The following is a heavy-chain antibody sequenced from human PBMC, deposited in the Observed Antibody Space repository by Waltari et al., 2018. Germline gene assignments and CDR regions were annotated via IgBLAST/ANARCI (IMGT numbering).Heavy chain of an antibody. Sequence: QVQLVQSGAEVKKPGASVKVSCKASGYTFTSYAMHWVRQAPGQRLEWRGWINAGIGKQKYSQKCRGRATITRETAASQAYMELSSLRSEDTAVYYCARDRFRGTSRYGSGGGVWAYWGQGTLVTVSS. V-gene: IGHV1-3*01. CDR2: INAGIGKQ. J-gene: IGHJ4*02. D-gene: IGHD3-10*01. CDR1: GYTFTSYA. CDR3: ARDRFRGTSRYGSGGGVWAY.